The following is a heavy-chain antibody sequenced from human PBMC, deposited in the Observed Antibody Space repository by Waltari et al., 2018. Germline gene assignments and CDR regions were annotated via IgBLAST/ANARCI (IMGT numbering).Heavy chain of an antibody. Sequence: QLHLQESGPGLVKPSETLSLTCSVSGGSITSSRHYWGWIRQPPGKGLEWTGTISYSGATYYNPSLRRRVTIPLDTSKNQFSLKLNSVTAADTAVYYCATYVRASVGTAAFDVWGQGPLVTASS. CDR2: ISYSGAT. D-gene: IGHD3-10*02. V-gene: IGHV4-39*01. CDR3: ATYVRASVGTAAFDV. CDR1: GGSITSSRHY. J-gene: IGHJ3*01.